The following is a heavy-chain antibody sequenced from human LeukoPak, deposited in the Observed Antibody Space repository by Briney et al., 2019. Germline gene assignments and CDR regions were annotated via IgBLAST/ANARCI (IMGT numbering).Heavy chain of an antibody. J-gene: IGHJ4*02. CDR2: IYYSGST. V-gene: IGHV4-59*01. D-gene: IGHD3-16*01. CDR3: ARGGGSFDY. Sequence: SETLSLTCTVSGGSISSYYWSCIRQPPGKGLEWIGYIYYSGSTNYNPSLKSRVTISVDTSKNQFSLKLSSVTAADTAVYYCARGGGSFDYWGQGTLVTVSS. CDR1: GGSISSYY.